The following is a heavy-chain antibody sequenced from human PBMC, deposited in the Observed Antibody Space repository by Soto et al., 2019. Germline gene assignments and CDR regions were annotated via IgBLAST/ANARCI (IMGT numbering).Heavy chain of an antibody. V-gene: IGHV1-18*04. D-gene: IGHD6-19*01. CDR3: AISSYSSGWTPNYYYGLDV. CDR1: GYTFTSYV. J-gene: IGHJ6*02. Sequence: ASVKVSCKASGYTFTSYVISWVRQAPGQGLEWMGWISTYKGNTNYGQNLQGIVTMTTDTSTSTAYMERRSLRYDDTSVYFCAISSYSSGWTPNYYYGLDVWGQGTTVTVSS. CDR2: ISTYKGNT.